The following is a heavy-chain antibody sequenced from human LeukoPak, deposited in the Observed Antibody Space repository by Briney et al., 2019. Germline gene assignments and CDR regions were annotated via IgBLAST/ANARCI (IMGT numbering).Heavy chain of an antibody. CDR2: ISGSGLST. D-gene: IGHD2-21*01. Sequence: GGSLRLSCAASGFTFSSYAMSWVRQAPGRGLEWVSGISGSGLSTYYAASVKGRFTVPRDNSKNTLFLQMNSLRAEDTAVYYCAKGLYGDTFLNWFDPWGQGTLVTVSS. CDR3: AKGLYGDTFLNWFDP. J-gene: IGHJ5*02. V-gene: IGHV3-23*01. CDR1: GFTFSSYA.